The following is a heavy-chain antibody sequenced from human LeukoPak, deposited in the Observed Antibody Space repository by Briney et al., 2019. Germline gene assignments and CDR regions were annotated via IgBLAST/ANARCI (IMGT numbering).Heavy chain of an antibody. CDR2: INHSGST. V-gene: IGHV4-34*01. CDR1: GGSFSDYS. D-gene: IGHD2-2*01. Sequence: SETLSLTCTVYGGSFSDYSWSWIRQPPGKGLEWIGEINHSGSTNYNPSLKSRVTISVDTSETQFSLKLSSVTAADTAVYYCARQVPAANFDYWGQGTLVTVSS. J-gene: IGHJ4*02. CDR3: ARQVPAANFDY.